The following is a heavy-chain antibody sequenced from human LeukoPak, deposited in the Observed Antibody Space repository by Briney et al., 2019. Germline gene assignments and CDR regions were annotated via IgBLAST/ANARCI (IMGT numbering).Heavy chain of an antibody. Sequence: SETLSLTCAVYGGSFNDYYWAWIRQPPGQGLEWLGETSHSGSSTYNASLKGRVVISVDTSKSHFSLSLISVTAADTAVYYCAGIRRSYGDFVLPLDPWGQGTLVTASS. D-gene: IGHD2-21*02. CDR1: GGSFNDYY. CDR3: AGIRRSYGDFVLPLDP. J-gene: IGHJ5*02. CDR2: TSHSGSS. V-gene: IGHV4-34*01.